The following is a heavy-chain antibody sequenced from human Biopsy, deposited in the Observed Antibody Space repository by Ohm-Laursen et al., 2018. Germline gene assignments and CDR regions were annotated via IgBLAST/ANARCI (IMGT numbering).Heavy chain of an antibody. V-gene: IGHV3-21*01. CDR1: GFSVSSYD. Sequence: SLRLSCTASGFSVSSYDMNWVRQAPGKGLEWISYISETSSHIYDADSVRGRFTVARDIAKNSLYLQLNSLRVEDTAVYYCARDSSRRARGGGMDVWGRGTTVTVSS. J-gene: IGHJ6*02. D-gene: IGHD6-6*01. CDR2: ISETSSHI. CDR3: ARDSSRRARGGGMDV.